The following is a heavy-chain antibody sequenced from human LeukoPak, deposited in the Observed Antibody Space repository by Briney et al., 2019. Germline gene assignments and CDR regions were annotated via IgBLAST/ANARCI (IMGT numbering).Heavy chain of an antibody. V-gene: IGHV4-59*08. J-gene: IGHJ4*02. CDR3: ARGRGYYDYVWGSYRSEAIDY. CDR1: GGSISGFY. Sequence: SETLSLTCTVSGGSISGFYWSWIRQPPGKGLEWIGYIYYSGSTYYNPSLKSRVTISVDTSKNQFSLKLSSVTAADTAVYYCARGRGYYDYVWGSYRSEAIDYWGQGTLVTVSS. CDR2: IYYSGST. D-gene: IGHD3-16*02.